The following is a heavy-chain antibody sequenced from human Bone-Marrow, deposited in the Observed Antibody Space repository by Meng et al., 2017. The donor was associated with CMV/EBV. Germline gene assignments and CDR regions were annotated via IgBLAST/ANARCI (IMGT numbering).Heavy chain of an antibody. D-gene: IGHD4-11*01. CDR2: ISSSDTTI. J-gene: IGHJ4*02. CDR3: AKAGSVRNYARFFDY. Sequence: GESLKISCAASGFTFSSYEMNWVRQAPGKGLEWVSYISSSDTTIYYADSVKGRFTISRDNSKNTLFLQMNSLRAEDTAVYYCAKAGSVRNYARFFDYWGQGTLVTVSS. V-gene: IGHV3-48*03. CDR1: GFTFSSYE.